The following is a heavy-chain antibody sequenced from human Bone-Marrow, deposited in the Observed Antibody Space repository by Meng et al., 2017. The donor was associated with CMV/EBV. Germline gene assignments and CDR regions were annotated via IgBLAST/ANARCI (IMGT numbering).Heavy chain of an antibody. V-gene: IGHV6-1*01. Sequence: SETLSLTCAISGDSVSSNSAAWNWIRQSPSRGLEWLGRTYYRSKWYNDYAVSVKSRITINPDTSKNQFSLQLNSVTPEDTAVYYCARDRDYYDSSGYYYYGMDVWGQRTTVTVSS. D-gene: IGHD3-22*01. J-gene: IGHJ6*02. CDR2: TYYRSKWYN. CDR1: GDSVSSNSAA. CDR3: ARDRDYYDSSGYYYYGMDV.